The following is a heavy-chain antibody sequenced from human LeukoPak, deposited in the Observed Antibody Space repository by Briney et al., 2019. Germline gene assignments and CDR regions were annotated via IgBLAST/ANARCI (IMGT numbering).Heavy chain of an antibody. D-gene: IGHD3-22*01. CDR1: GYTLTGQY. J-gene: IGHJ4*02. CDR2: INPNSGST. Sequence: ASVKVSCKASGYTLTGQYIHWVRQAPGQGPEWMGWINPNSGSTSSAQKFQGRVTMTRDTSTTTVYMELSSLRSEDTAVYYCARGLGSSGYYGVWGQGTLVTVSS. V-gene: IGHV1-46*01. CDR3: ARGLGSSGYYGV.